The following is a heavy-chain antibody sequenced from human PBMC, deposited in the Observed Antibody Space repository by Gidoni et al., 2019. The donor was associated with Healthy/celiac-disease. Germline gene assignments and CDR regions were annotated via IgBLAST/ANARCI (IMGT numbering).Heavy chain of an antibody. CDR2: IYYSGST. V-gene: IGHV4-39*01. CDR1: CGSISSISYY. D-gene: IGHD3-3*01. J-gene: IGHJ5*02. Sequence: QLQLQESGPGLVKPSETLSLTCTVSCGSISSISYYWGWILQPPVKGLEWIRSIYYSGSTYYKPSLKSRVTISVDKSKNQFSLKLSSVTAADTAVYYCARHEYDRGHAYYDFWSGYYRANISADYALHWFDPWGQGTLVTVSS. CDR3: ARHEYDRGHAYYDFWSGYYRANISADYALHWFDP.